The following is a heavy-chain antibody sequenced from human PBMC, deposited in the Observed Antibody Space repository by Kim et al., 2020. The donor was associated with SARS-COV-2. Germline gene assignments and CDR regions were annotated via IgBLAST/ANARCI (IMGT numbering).Heavy chain of an antibody. Sequence: ASVKVSCKTSGPASTTYGVTWVRQAPGQGLEWMGWITTLTDNPHYAQKFQGRVTMTTDPSKTTAYMELRGLRSDDTAVYYCAGGAGATMFNDWGQGSLVTVSS. D-gene: IGHD1-26*01. V-gene: IGHV1-18*01. J-gene: IGHJ4*02. CDR2: ITTLTDNP. CDR3: AGGAGATMFND. CDR1: GPASTTYG.